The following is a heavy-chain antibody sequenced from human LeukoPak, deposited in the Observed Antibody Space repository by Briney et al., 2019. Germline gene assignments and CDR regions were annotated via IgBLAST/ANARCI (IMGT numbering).Heavy chain of an antibody. Sequence: GGSLRLSCAASGFTVSSNYMSWVRQAPGKGLEWVSVIYSGGGTYYADSVKGRFTISRHNSKNTLYLQMNSLRAEDTAVYYCARAGDYGDFDYWGQGTLVTVSS. CDR1: GFTVSSNY. J-gene: IGHJ4*02. D-gene: IGHD4-17*01. CDR2: IYSGGGT. V-gene: IGHV3-53*04. CDR3: ARAGDYGDFDY.